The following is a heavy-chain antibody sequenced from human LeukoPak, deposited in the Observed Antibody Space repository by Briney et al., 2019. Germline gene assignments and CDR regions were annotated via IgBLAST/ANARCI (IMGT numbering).Heavy chain of an antibody. V-gene: IGHV5-51*01. J-gene: IGHJ5*02. CDR3: ARQGGSSANNEGNWFDP. CDR1: GYSFTSYW. CDR2: IYPGDSDT. Sequence: GESLQISCKGSGYSFTSYWIGWVRQLPGKGLEWMGIIYPGDSDTRYSPSFQGQVTISADKSISTAYLQWSSLKASDTAMYYCARQGGSSANNEGNWFDPWGQGTLVTVSS. D-gene: IGHD2-15*01.